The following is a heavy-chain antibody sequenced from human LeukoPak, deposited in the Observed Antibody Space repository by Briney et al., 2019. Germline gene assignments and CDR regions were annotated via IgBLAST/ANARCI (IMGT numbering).Heavy chain of an antibody. J-gene: IGHJ6*02. V-gene: IGHV3-33*06. Sequence: PGRSLRLSCAASGFTFSTYGMHWVRQAPGKGLAWLAVIWYDGNKKHYVDSVKGRFTISRDNSKNTLYLQMNSLRAEDTAVYYCAKRGELYGYYYYGMDVWGQGTTVTVSS. CDR2: IWYDGNKK. D-gene: IGHD1-7*01. CDR1: GFTFSTYG. CDR3: AKRGELYGYYYYGMDV.